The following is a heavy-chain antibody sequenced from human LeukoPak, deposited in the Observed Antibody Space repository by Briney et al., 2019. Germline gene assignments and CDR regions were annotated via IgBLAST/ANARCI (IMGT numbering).Heavy chain of an antibody. CDR2: INAGNGNT. CDR1: GYTFTSYA. CDR3: ATDSYGYYDSSGPTTFLLDY. J-gene: IGHJ4*02. D-gene: IGHD3-22*01. Sequence: ASVKVSCKASGYTFTSYAMHWVRQAPGQRLEWMGWINAGNGNTKYSQEFQGRVTITRDTSASTAYMELSSLRSEDTAVYYCATDSYGYYDSSGPTTFLLDYWGQGTLVTVSS. V-gene: IGHV1-3*03.